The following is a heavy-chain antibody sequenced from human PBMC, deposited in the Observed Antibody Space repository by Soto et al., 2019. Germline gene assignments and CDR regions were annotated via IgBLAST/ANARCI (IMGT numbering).Heavy chain of an antibody. Sequence: GGSLRLSCAASGFTFSSYSMNWVRQAPGKGLEWVSSISSSSSYIYYADSVKGRFTISRDNAKNSLYLQMNSLRAEDTAVYYCARVPSKSRIFGLSGKNWFDPWGQGTLVTVSS. CDR3: ARVPSKSRIFGLSGKNWFDP. J-gene: IGHJ5*02. D-gene: IGHD3-3*02. CDR2: ISSSSSYI. CDR1: GFTFSSYS. V-gene: IGHV3-21*01.